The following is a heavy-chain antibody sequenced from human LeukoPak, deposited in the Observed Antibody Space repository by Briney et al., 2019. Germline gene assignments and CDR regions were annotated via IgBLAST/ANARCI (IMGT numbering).Heavy chain of an antibody. V-gene: IGHV3-23*01. CDR2: ISGNGRDT. CDR1: VFTFSSYG. D-gene: IGHD2-2*01. CDR3: ARAAAVCSSTSCYGHY. Sequence: PGRSLRLSRAASVFTFSSYGMHWVRQAPGKGREGVSGISGNGRDTSYTDSVKGRFTISRDNSKNPLYLQMHSLRAEDTAIYYCARAAAVCSSTSCYGHYWGQGTLVTVSS. J-gene: IGHJ4*02.